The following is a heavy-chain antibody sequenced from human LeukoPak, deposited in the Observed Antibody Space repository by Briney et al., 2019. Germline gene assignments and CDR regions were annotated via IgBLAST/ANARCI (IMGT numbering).Heavy chain of an antibody. J-gene: IGHJ5*02. Sequence: SVKVSCKASGFTFSSSAMQWVRQARGQRLEWIGWIVVGSGNTNYAQKFQERVTITRDMSTSTAYMELSSQRSEDTAVYYCARGLEMATRKNWFDPWGQGTLVTVSS. V-gene: IGHV1-58*02. CDR1: GFTFSSSA. CDR3: ARGLEMATRKNWFDP. CDR2: IVVGSGNT. D-gene: IGHD5-24*01.